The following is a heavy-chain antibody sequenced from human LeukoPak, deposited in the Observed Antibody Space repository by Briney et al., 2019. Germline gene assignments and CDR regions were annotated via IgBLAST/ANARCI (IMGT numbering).Heavy chain of an antibody. Sequence: GESLQISCKGSGYSFTSYWISWVRQMPGKGLEWMGRIDPSDSYTNYSPSFQGHVTISADKSISTAYLQWSSLKASDTAMYYCARQKGQWLTKNNWFDPWGQGTLVTVSS. CDR2: IDPSDSYT. J-gene: IGHJ5*02. V-gene: IGHV5-10-1*01. CDR1: GYSFTSYW. D-gene: IGHD6-19*01. CDR3: ARQKGQWLTKNNWFDP.